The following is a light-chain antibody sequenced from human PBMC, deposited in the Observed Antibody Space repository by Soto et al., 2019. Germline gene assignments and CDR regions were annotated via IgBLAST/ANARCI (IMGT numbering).Light chain of an antibody. J-gene: IGKJ5*01. CDR1: QSVTTY. V-gene: IGKV3-11*01. Sequence: SPGERATLSCRASQSVTTYLAWYQQKPGQAPRLLIYDASSRATGIPARFSGSGSGTDFTLTISSLEPEDFAVYYCQQLSNWPPITFGQGTRLEIK. CDR2: DAS. CDR3: QQLSNWPPIT.